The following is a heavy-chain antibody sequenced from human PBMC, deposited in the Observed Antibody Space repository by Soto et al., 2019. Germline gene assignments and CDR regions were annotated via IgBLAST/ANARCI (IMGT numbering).Heavy chain of an antibody. Sequence: SLRLSCAASGFTFSSYAMHWVRQAPGKGLEWVAVISYDGSNKYYADSVKGRFTISRDNSKNTLYLQMNSLRAEDTAVYYCARDGVEMATMGAWDYWGQGTLVTVSS. V-gene: IGHV3-30-3*01. CDR1: GFTFSSYA. CDR3: ARDGVEMATMGAWDY. CDR2: ISYDGSNK. J-gene: IGHJ4*02. D-gene: IGHD2-21*01.